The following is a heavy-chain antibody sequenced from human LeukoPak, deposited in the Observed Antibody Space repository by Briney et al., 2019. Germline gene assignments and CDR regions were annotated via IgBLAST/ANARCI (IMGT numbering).Heavy chain of an antibody. J-gene: IGHJ4*02. CDR3: ARTYSSSSFLDY. V-gene: IGHV4-39*01. D-gene: IGHD6-6*01. CDR2: IYYSGST. CDR1: GGSISSSSYY. Sequence: PSETLSLTCTVSGGSISSSSYYWGWIRQPPGKGLEWIGSIYYSGSTYYHPSLKSRVTISVDTSKNQFSLKLSSVTAADTAVYYCARTYSSSSFLDYWGQGTLVTVSS.